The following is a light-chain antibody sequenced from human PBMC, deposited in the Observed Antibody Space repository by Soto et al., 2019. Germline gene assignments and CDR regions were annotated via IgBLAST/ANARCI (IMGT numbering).Light chain of an antibody. CDR3: NSYAGSNNLV. Sequence: QSVLTQPPSASGSPGQSVTISCTGTSSDVGGYNYVSWYQQHPGKAPKLMIYEVSKRPLGVPVRFSGSKSGNTASLTVSGLQAEDEADYYCNSYAGSNNLVFGGGTKLTVL. CDR2: EVS. V-gene: IGLV2-8*01. J-gene: IGLJ2*01. CDR1: SSDVGGYNY.